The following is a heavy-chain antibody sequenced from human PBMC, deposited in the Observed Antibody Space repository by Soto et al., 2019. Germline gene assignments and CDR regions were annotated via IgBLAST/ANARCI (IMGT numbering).Heavy chain of an antibody. Sequence: PSETLSLTCTVSGASMSEYFWSWTRQSPGKGLEWIGYIYYLGSTDYNPSLKSRATISVDTSKRQFSLRLTSVTAADTAVYYCARDGYDGSGSPYPAFWGPGTQVTVSS. CDR2: IYYLGST. CDR3: ARDGYDGSGSPYPAF. D-gene: IGHD3-10*01. CDR1: GASMSEYF. V-gene: IGHV4-59*01. J-gene: IGHJ4*02.